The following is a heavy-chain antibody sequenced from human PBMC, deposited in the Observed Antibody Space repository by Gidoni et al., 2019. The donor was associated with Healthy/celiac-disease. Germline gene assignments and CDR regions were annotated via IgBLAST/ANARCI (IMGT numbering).Heavy chain of an antibody. V-gene: IGHV3-30*18. Sequence: VQLVESGGSVVQPGRSLRLSCAASGFTFRTCGMHWVRQAPGKGLEWVAVISYDGSNKYYADSLKGRFTSSRDNSKNTLYLQMNSLRAEDTAVYYCAKDHQVTIFGVVSPLGYWGQGTLVTVSS. CDR2: ISYDGSNK. CDR1: GFTFRTCG. J-gene: IGHJ4*02. CDR3: AKDHQVTIFGVVSPLGY. D-gene: IGHD3-3*01.